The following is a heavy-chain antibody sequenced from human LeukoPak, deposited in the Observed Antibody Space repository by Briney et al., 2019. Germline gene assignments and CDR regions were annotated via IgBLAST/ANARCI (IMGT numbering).Heavy chain of an antibody. J-gene: IGHJ4*02. CDR3: AKARTHGSGTGYFDY. Sequence: TGGSLRLSCAASGFTFSSYAMSWVRQAPGKGLEWVSAISGSGGSTYYADSVKGRFTISRDNSKNTLYLQMNSLSAEDTAVYYCAKARTHGSGTGYFDYWGQGTLVTVSS. CDR2: ISGSGGST. D-gene: IGHD3-10*01. CDR1: GFTFSSYA. V-gene: IGHV3-23*01.